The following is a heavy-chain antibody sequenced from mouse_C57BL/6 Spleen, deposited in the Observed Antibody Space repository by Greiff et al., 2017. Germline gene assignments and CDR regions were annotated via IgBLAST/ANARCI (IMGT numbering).Heavy chain of an antibody. V-gene: IGHV1-18*01. CDR1: GYTFTDYN. D-gene: IGHD1-1*01. Sequence: VQLQQSGPELVKPGASVKIPCKASGYTFTDYNMDWVKQSHGKSLEWIGDINPNNGGTIYNQKFKGKATLTVDKSSSTAYMELRSLTSEDTAVYYCARSTVVVSPYFDYWGQGTTLTVSS. J-gene: IGHJ2*01. CDR2: INPNNGGT. CDR3: ARSTVVVSPYFDY.